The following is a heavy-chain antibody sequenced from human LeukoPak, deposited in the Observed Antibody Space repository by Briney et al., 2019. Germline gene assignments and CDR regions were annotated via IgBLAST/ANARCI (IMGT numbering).Heavy chain of an antibody. CDR3: ARDYYYGSGSYKAFDI. CDR2: IYYSGST. V-gene: IGHV4-39*07. J-gene: IGHJ3*02. D-gene: IGHD3-10*01. CDR1: GGSISSSSYY. Sequence: PSETLSLTCTVSGGSISSSSYYWGWIRQPPGKGLEWIGSIYYSGSTYYNPSLKSRVTISVDTSKNQFSLKLSSVTAADTAVYYCARDYYYGSGSYKAFDIWGQGTMVTVSS.